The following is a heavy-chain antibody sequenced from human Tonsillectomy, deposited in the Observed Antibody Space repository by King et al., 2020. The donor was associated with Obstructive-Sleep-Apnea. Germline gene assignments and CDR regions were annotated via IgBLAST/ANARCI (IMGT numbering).Heavy chain of an antibody. V-gene: IGHV3-9*01. CDR3: AKDSGYGSGSYFDY. Sequence: VQLVESGGGLVQPGRSLRLSCAASGFTFDDYAMHWVRQAPGKGLEWVSGISWNSGSIGYADSVKGRFTISRDNAKNSLYLQMNSLRAEDTALYYCAKDSGYGSGSYFDYWGQGTLVTVSS. CDR2: ISWNSGSI. CDR1: GFTFDDYA. D-gene: IGHD3-10*01. J-gene: IGHJ4*02.